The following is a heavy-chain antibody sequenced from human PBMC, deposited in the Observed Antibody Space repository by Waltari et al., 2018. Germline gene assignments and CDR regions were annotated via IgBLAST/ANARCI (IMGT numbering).Heavy chain of an antibody. CDR2: IRYDGSNK. V-gene: IGHV3-30*02. Sequence: QVQLVESGGGVVPPGGSLRLSCAASGFTFSSYAMHWVRQAPGKGLEWVAFIRYDGSNKYYADSVKGRFTISRDNSKNTLYLQMNSLRAEDTAVYYCAKGSNVGATSYFDYWGQGTLVTVSS. CDR3: AKGSNVGATSYFDY. D-gene: IGHD1-26*01. CDR1: GFTFSSYA. J-gene: IGHJ4*02.